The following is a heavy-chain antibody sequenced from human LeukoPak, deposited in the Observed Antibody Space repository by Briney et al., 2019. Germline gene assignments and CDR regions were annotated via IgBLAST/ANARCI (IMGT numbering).Heavy chain of an antibody. V-gene: IGHV4-4*07. D-gene: IGHD2-2*01. CDR3: ARGGLGYCSSTSCYTHDY. CDR1: GGSISSYY. J-gene: IGHJ4*02. CDR2: IYTSGNT. Sequence: SETLSLTCTVSGGSISSYYWSWIRQPAGKGLEWIGRIYTSGNTNYNPSLKSRVTMSVDTSKNQFSLKLSSVTAADTAVYYCARGGLGYCSSTSCYTHDYWGQGTLVTVSS.